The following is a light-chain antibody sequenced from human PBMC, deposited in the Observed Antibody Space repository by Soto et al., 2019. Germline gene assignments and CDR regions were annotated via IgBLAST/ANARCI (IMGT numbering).Light chain of an antibody. CDR3: ISYTGSDTSYV. J-gene: IGLJ1*01. Sequence: QAVLTQTASVSGSPGQSCTIACTGTSSDVGSYNYVAWYQQFPGKTPKLIIYEVRNRPSGVSSRFSGSKSGNTASLTISGLQAEDEADYYCISYTGSDTSYVFGTGTKVTVL. V-gene: IGLV2-14*01. CDR2: EVR. CDR1: SSDVGSYNY.